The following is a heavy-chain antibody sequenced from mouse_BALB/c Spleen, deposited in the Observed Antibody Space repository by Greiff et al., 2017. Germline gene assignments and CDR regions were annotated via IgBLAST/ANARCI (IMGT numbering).Heavy chain of an antibody. CDR2: IYPGDGDT. V-gene: IGHV1-82*01. CDR3: ARGGLRRESYWYFDV. J-gene: IGHJ1*01. CDR1: GYAFSSSW. Sequence: QVQLQQSGPELVKPGASVKISCKASGYAFSSSWMNWVKQRPGQGLEWIGRIYPGDGDTNYNGKFKGKATLTADKSSSTAYMQLSSLTSVDSAVYFCARGGLRRESYWYFDVWGAGTTVTVSS. D-gene: IGHD2-2*01.